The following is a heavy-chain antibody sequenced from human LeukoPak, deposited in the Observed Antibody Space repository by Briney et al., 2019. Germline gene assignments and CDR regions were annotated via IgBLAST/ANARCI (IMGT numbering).Heavy chain of an antibody. CDR1: GFTFSSYS. CDR3: VREGYTHGHSLYYFDY. V-gene: IGHV3-21*01. CDR2: ISSSSSYI. D-gene: IGHD1-1*01. J-gene: IGHJ4*02. Sequence: GGSLRLSCAASGFTFSSYSMNWVRQAPGKGLEWVSSISSSSSYIYYADSVKGRFTISRDNAKNSLYLQMSSLRVEDTAVYYCVREGYTHGHSLYYFDYWGQGALVTVSS.